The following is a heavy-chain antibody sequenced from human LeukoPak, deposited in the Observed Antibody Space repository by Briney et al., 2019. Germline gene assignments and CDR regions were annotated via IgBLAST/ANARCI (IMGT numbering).Heavy chain of an antibody. Sequence: ASVKVSCKASGYTFTSYGISWVRQAPGQGLEWMGWISAYNGNTNYAQKLQGRVTMTTDTSTSTAYMELSRLRSDDTAVYYCARAIYGSGSHNWFDPWGQGTLVTVSS. J-gene: IGHJ5*02. CDR3: ARAIYGSGSHNWFDP. D-gene: IGHD3-10*01. V-gene: IGHV1-18*01. CDR2: ISAYNGNT. CDR1: GYTFTSYG.